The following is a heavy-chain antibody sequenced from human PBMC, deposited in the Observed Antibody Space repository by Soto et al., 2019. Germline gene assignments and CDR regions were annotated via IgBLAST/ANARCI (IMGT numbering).Heavy chain of an antibody. J-gene: IGHJ5*02. V-gene: IGHV1-69*06. CDR2: IIPIFGTA. CDR3: ARSPVSEAWFDP. CDR1: GGTFSSYA. Sequence: ASVKVSCKASGGTFSSYAISWVRQAPGQGLEWMGGIIPIFGTANYAQKFQGRVTITADKSTSTAYMELSSLRSEDTAVYYCARSPVSEAWFDPWGQGTLVTVSS.